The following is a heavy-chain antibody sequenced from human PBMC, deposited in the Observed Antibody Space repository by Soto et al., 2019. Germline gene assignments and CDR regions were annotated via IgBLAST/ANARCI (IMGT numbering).Heavy chain of an antibody. V-gene: IGHV4-38-2*01. Sequence: TLSLTCAVSGYSIGSGYYWGWIRQPPGKGLEWIGSIYHSGSTYYNPSLKSRVTISVDTSKNQFSLKLSSVTVADTAVYYCARVRDGAWFDPWGQGTLVTVSS. CDR2: IYHSGST. J-gene: IGHJ5*02. CDR3: ARVRDGAWFDP. CDR1: GYSIGSGYY. D-gene: IGHD3-10*01.